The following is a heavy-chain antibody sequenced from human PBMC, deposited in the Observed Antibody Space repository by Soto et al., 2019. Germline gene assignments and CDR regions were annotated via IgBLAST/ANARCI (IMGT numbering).Heavy chain of an antibody. J-gene: IGHJ6*02. Sequence: GGSLSLSCAASGFTFSSYGMHWVRQAPGKGLEWVAVISYDGSNKYYADSVKGRFTISRDNSKNTLYLQMNSLRAEDTAVYYCAKDTAMVYGYGMDVWGQGTTVTVSS. CDR3: AKDTAMVYGYGMDV. CDR1: GFTFSSYG. D-gene: IGHD5-18*01. CDR2: ISYDGSNK. V-gene: IGHV3-30*18.